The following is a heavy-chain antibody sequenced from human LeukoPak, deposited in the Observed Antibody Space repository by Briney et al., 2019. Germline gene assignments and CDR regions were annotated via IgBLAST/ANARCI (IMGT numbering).Heavy chain of an antibody. Sequence: SETLSLTCTVSGGSISSYIWTCIRQPPGKGLEWIGCISYSGSTNYNPSLKSRVTISVDTSKNQFTLKLSSVTAADTAVYYCARGSWYFDLWGRGTLVSVAS. V-gene: IGHV4-59*01. CDR2: ISYSGST. CDR1: GGSISSYI. J-gene: IGHJ2*01. CDR3: ARGSWYFDL.